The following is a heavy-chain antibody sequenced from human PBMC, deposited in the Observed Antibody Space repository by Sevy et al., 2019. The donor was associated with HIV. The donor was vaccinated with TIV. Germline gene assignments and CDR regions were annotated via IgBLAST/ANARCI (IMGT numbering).Heavy chain of an antibody. V-gene: IGHV1-69*13. CDR3: ARERLSYYYGMDV. CDR1: GGTFSSYA. Sequence: ASVKVSCKASGGTFSSYAISWVRQAPGQGLEWMGGIIPIFGTANYAQKFQGRVTITADESTSTAYMELSSLRSEDTVVYYCARERLSYYYGMDVWGQGTTVTVSS. D-gene: IGHD3-10*01. CDR2: IIPIFGTA. J-gene: IGHJ6*02.